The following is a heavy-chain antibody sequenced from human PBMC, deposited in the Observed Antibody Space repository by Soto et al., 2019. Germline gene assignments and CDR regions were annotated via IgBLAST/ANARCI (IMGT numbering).Heavy chain of an antibody. CDR3: AKGRPQPNPDNDCYMDV. D-gene: IGHD1-20*01. J-gene: IGHJ6*03. CDR1: GFTFTDYA. CDR2: IGSSGGNT. V-gene: IGHV3-23*01. Sequence: EVQLLESGGGLVQPGGSLRLSCAASGFTFTDYAMSWVRQASGKGLEWVCAIGSSGGNTDYADSVKGPFTISRDNSKNTLSLKMYSQRAEDTALYYGAKGRPQPNPDNDCYMDVWGRGTTVTVSS.